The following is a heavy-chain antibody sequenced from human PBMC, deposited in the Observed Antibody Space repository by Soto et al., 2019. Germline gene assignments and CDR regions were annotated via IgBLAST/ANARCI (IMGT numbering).Heavy chain of an antibody. Sequence: QLQLQESGSGLVKPSQTLSLTCAVSGGSISSGGYSWSWIRQPPGKGLEWIGYIYHSGSTYYNPSLKSRVTISVDRSKNQFSLKLSSVTDADTAVYYCARAGGLGAVAADYWGQGTLVTVSS. V-gene: IGHV4-30-2*01. CDR3: ARAGGLGAVAADY. CDR1: GGSISSGGYS. CDR2: IYHSGST. D-gene: IGHD6-19*01. J-gene: IGHJ4*02.